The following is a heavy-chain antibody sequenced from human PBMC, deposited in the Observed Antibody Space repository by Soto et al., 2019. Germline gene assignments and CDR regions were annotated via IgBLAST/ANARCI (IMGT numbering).Heavy chain of an antibody. CDR1: DYSITSGYY. Sequence: SETLSLTCAVSDYSITSGYYWGWIRQPPGKGLEWLGSIFHSGIAFYNPSLKSRVTISVDTSKNQFSLKLTSVTAADTVVYYFARSPLFYDYWGQVTVVPL. J-gene: IGHJ4*02. V-gene: IGHV4-38-2*01. CDR3: ARSPLFYDY. CDR2: IFHSGIA.